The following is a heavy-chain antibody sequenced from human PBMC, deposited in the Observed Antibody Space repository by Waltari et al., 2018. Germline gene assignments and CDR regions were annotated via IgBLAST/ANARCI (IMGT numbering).Heavy chain of an antibody. CDR3: ARELVVATYYFDY. D-gene: IGHD5-12*01. Sequence: QVQLVESGGGVVQPGRSLRLSCAASGFTFSSYAMHWVRQAPGKGLEWVAVISYDGSNQYYADSVKGRFTISRDNSKNTLYLQMNSLRAEDTAVYYCARELVVATYYFDYWGQGTLVTVSS. CDR1: GFTFSSYA. CDR2: ISYDGSNQ. V-gene: IGHV3-30-3*01. J-gene: IGHJ4*02.